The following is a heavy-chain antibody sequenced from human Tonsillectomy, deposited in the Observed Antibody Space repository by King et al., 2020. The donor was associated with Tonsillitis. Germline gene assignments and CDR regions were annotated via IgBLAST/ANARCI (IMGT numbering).Heavy chain of an antibody. Sequence: VQLVESGGALIQPGGSLRLSCAVSGFIVSSHYMSWVRQAPGKGLEWVSVIYSGGSTYYADSVRGPFTISRDISNNTLYLQMNSLRTEDTAVYDCARHDWFDPWGQGTLVTVSS. CDR2: IYSGGST. CDR1: GFIVSSHY. V-gene: IGHV3-53*01. CDR3: ARHDWFDP. J-gene: IGHJ5*02.